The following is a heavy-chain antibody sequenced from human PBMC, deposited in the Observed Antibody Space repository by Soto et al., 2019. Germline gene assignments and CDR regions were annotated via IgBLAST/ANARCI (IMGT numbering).Heavy chain of an antibody. J-gene: IGHJ6*02. Sequence: PSETLSLTCTVSGGSISSYYWSWIRQPAGKGLEWIGRIYTSGSTNYNPSLKSRVTMSVDTSKNQFSLKLSSVTAADTAVYYCARLYGDYANYYYYYGMDVWGQGTTVTVFS. CDR1: GGSISSYY. V-gene: IGHV4-4*07. D-gene: IGHD4-17*01. CDR3: ARLYGDYANYYYYYGMDV. CDR2: IYTSGST.